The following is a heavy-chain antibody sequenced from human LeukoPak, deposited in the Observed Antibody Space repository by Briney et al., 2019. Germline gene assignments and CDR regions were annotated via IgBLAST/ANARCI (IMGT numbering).Heavy chain of an antibody. D-gene: IGHD6-13*01. Sequence: ASVKVSCKVSGYTLTELSMHWVRQAPGKGLEWMGGFDPEDGERIYAQKFQGRVTMAEDTSTDTAYMELSSLRSEDTAVYYCASGVSSWYGIDYWGQGTLVTVSS. CDR3: ASGVSSWYGIDY. CDR1: GYTLTELS. J-gene: IGHJ4*02. V-gene: IGHV1-24*01. CDR2: FDPEDGER.